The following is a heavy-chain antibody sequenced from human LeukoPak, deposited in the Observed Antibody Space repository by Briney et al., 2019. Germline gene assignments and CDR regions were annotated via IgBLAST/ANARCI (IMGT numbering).Heavy chain of an antibody. CDR1: GFTFSSYG. CDR2: ISYDGSNK. CDR3: AKDPDGNY. D-gene: IGHD1-14*01. Sequence: PGRSLRLSCAASGFTFSSYGMHWVRQAPGKGLEWVAVISYDGSNKYYADSVKGRFTISRDNSKNTLYLQMNSLRAEDTAVYYCAKDPDGNYWGQGTLVTVSS. J-gene: IGHJ4*02. V-gene: IGHV3-30*18.